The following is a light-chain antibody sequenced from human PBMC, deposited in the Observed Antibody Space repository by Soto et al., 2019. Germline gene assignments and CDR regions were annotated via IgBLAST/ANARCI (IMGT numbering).Light chain of an antibody. J-gene: IGKJ1*01. CDR2: VAS. CDR3: QKYGSSTSST. CDR1: QSVSSTY. Sequence: EIVLTQSPGTLSLSPGERATLSCRASQSVSSTYLAWYQQKPGQAPRLIIDVASNRATGIPDRFSGSGSGIEFTLTISRLEPDNFEVYYCQKYGSSTSSTFGQGTKVEIK. V-gene: IGKV3-20*01.